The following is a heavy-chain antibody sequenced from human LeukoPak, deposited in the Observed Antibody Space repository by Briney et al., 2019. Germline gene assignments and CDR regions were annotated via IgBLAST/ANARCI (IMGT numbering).Heavy chain of an antibody. D-gene: IGHD6-13*01. V-gene: IGHV3-30-3*01. CDR1: GFTFSSYA. Sequence: GGSLRLSCAASGFTFSSYAIHWVRQAPGKGLEWVAVISYDGSNKYYADSVKCRFTISRDNSKKTLYLQMNRLRAEDTAVYYCASRDQAAAGTDYWGQGTLVTVS. J-gene: IGHJ4*02. CDR3: ASRDQAAAGTDY. CDR2: ISYDGSNK.